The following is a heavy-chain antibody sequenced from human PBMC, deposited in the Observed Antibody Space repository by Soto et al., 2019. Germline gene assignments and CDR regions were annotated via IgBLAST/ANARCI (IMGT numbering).Heavy chain of an antibody. CDR2: ISGSGGST. D-gene: IGHD3-22*01. CDR1: GFTFSSYV. Sequence: GGSLRLSCAASGFTFSSYVMSWVRQAPGKGLEWVSAISGSGGSTYYGDSVKGRFTISRDNSKNTLYLQMNSLRAEDTAVYYCAKVLSDYYDRRGPIYFGGQGSSVPVSS. V-gene: IGHV3-23*01. J-gene: IGHJ4*02. CDR3: AKVLSDYYDRRGPIYF.